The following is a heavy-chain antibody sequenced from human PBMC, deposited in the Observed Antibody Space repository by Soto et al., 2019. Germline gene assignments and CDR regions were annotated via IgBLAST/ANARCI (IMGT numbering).Heavy chain of an antibody. V-gene: IGHV4-31*03. D-gene: IGHD3-3*01. Sequence: QVQLQESGPGLVKPSETLSLSCTVSGVSITSGGFYWSWIRHHPGKGLEWIGYVYYSGSTYYNPSLKSRLTISVDTSKNQFALKLSSVTAADTAVYYCAREQPLVDTIFGVLGPFDPWGQGTLVTVSS. CDR1: GVSITSGGFY. J-gene: IGHJ5*02. CDR3: AREQPLVDTIFGVLGPFDP. CDR2: VYYSGST.